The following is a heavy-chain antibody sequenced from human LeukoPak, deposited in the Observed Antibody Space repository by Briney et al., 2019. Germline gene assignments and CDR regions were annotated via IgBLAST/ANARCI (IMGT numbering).Heavy chain of an antibody. J-gene: IGHJ4*02. CDR2: VYHNGNL. D-gene: IGHD3-10*01. V-gene: IGHV4-30-2*01. CDR1: GGSISSGTYS. CDR3: AREGEPYGFDY. Sequence: SETQSLTCAVSGGSISSGTYSWSWIRQPPGKGLEWIGYVYHNGNLYYNPSLKSRVTISVDRSKNQFSLNLKFVTAADTAVYYCAREGEPYGFDYWGQGALVTVSS.